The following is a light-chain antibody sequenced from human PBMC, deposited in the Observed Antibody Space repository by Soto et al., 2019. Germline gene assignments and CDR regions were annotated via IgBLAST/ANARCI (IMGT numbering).Light chain of an antibody. V-gene: IGLV2-14*01. Sequence: QSALTQPASVSGSPGQSITISCSGTSSDVGRYKYVSWYQQHPGKAPKLIIYDVTNRPSGVSNRFSGSKSGNTASLTISGLQAEDEADYYCSSYSTNMANVFGTGTKLTVL. J-gene: IGLJ1*01. CDR1: SSDVGRYKY. CDR3: SSYSTNMANV. CDR2: DVT.